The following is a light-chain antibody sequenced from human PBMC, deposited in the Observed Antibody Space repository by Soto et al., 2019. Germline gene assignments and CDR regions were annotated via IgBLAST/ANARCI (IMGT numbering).Light chain of an antibody. V-gene: IGKV3-15*01. J-gene: IGKJ4*01. Sequence: EIVMTQSPATLSVSPGDRVTLSCRASQSVRSNSAWYQQKPGQAPRLLIYGASIRATGIPARFSGSGYGTEFTLTISSLQSEDFAVYYCQQYNSWPLAFGGGTKVEIK. CDR3: QQYNSWPLA. CDR2: GAS. CDR1: QSVRSN.